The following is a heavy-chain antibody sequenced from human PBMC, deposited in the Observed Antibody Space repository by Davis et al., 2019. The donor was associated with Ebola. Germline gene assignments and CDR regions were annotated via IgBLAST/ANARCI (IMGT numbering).Heavy chain of an antibody. J-gene: IGHJ5*02. D-gene: IGHD2-15*01. CDR3: ARDVVVVAATDWFDP. Sequence: ASVKVSCKASGYTFTSCGISWVRQAPGQGLEWMGWISAYTGDTNYAQKFQGRVTMTTDTSTSTAYMELRSLRSEDTAVYYCARDVVVVAATDWFDPWGQGTLVTVSS. V-gene: IGHV1-18*01. CDR2: ISAYTGDT. CDR1: GYTFTSCG.